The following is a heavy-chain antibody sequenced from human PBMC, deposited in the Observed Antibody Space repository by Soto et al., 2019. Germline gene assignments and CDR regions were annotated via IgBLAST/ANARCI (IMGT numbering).Heavy chain of an antibody. CDR3: ARAPFNWMRAGGSDPNFDY. V-gene: IGHV4-30-2*01. D-gene: IGHD1-20*01. CDR1: GGSISSGGYS. CDR2: IYHSGST. Sequence: QLQLQESGSGLVKPSQTPSLTCAVSGGSISSGGYSWSWIRQPPGKGLEWIGYIYHSGSTYYNPSLKSRVTISVDRSKNQFSLKLSSVTAADTAVYYCARAPFNWMRAGGSDPNFDYWGQGTLVTVSS. J-gene: IGHJ4*02.